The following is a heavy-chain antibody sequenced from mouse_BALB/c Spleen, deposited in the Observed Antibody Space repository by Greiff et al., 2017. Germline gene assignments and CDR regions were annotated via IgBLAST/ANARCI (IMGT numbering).Heavy chain of an antibody. CDR3: ARRYGNYESAMDY. CDR2: IYPGSGST. V-gene: IGHV1-77*01. D-gene: IGHD2-1*01. Sequence: VKLVESGPELVKPGASVKMSCKASGYTFTDYVISWVKQRTGQGLEWIGEIYPGSGSTYYNEKFKGKATLTADKSSNTAYMQLSSLTSEDSAVYFCARRYGNYESAMDYWGQGTTLTVSS. J-gene: IGHJ2*01. CDR1: GYTFTDYV.